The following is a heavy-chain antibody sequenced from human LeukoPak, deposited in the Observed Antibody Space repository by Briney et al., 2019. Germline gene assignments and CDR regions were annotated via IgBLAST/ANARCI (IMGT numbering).Heavy chain of an antibody. CDR1: GYTFTSYA. V-gene: IGHV7-4-1*02. CDR2: INTNTGNP. D-gene: IGHD5-24*01. Sequence: ASVKVSCKASGYTFTSYAMNWVRQAPGQGLEWMGWINTNTGNPTYAQGFTGRFVFSLDTSVSTAYLQISSLKAEDTAVYYCARVGDGYNYDYFDYWGQGTLVTVSS. CDR3: ARVGDGYNYDYFDY. J-gene: IGHJ4*02.